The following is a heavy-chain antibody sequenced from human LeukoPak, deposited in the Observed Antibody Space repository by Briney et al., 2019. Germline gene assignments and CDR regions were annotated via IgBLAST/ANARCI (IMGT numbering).Heavy chain of an antibody. V-gene: IGHV3-7*04. J-gene: IGHJ4*02. Sequence: PGRSLRLSCAASGFTFSSYWMNWVRQAPGKGLEWVANIKPDGSDQYYVDSVKGRFTISRDNAKNSLYLQMNSLRAEDTAVYYCARENFQYWAQGTLVTVSS. CDR1: GFTFSSYW. CDR3: ARENFQY. CDR2: IKPDGSDQ.